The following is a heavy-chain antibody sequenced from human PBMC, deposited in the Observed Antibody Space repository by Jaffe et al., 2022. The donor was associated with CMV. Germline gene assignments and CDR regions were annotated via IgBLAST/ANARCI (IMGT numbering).Heavy chain of an antibody. Sequence: QVQLVQSGAEVKKPGASVKVSCKASGYTFTSYYMHWVRQAPGQGLEWMGIINPSGGSTSYAQKFQGRVTMTRDTSTSTVYMELSSLRSEDTAVYYCARDHQRGPGIAVAGTESTYYYYGMDVWGQGTTVTVSS. D-gene: IGHD6-19*01. CDR1: GYTFTSYY. J-gene: IGHJ6*02. V-gene: IGHV1-46*01. CDR2: INPSGGST. CDR3: ARDHQRGPGIAVAGTESTYYYYGMDV.